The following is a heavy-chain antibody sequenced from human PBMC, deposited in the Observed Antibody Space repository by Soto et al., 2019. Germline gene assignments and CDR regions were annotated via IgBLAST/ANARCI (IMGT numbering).Heavy chain of an antibody. CDR1: GYTFTSYD. CDR3: ARDGSIAAANWFDP. D-gene: IGHD6-13*01. CDR2: MNPNSGNT. Sequence: ASVKVSCKASGYTFTSYDINWVRQATGQGLERMGWMNPNSGNTGYAQKFQGRVTMTRNTSISTAYMELSSLRSEDTAVYYCARDGSIAAANWFDPWGQGTLVTVSS. V-gene: IGHV1-8*01. J-gene: IGHJ5*02.